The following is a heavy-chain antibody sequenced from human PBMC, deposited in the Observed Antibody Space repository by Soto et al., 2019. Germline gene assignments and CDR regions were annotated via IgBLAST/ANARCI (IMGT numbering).Heavy chain of an antibody. D-gene: IGHD6-19*01. J-gene: IGHJ6*02. V-gene: IGHV3-48*02. CDR2: ISSSSSTI. Sequence: EVQLVESGGGLVQPGGSLRLSCAASGFTFSSYSMNWVRQAPGKGLEWVSYISSSSSTIYYADSVKGRFTISRDNAKNSLYLQMNSLRDEDTAVYYCARAVAGTYYYYYGMDVCGQGTTVTVSS. CDR1: GFTFSSYS. CDR3: ARAVAGTYYYYYGMDV.